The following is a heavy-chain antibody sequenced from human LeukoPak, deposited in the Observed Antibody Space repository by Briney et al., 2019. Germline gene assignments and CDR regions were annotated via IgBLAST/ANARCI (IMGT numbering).Heavy chain of an antibody. Sequence: GGSLRLSCAAFGFTFSSYGMHWVRQAPGKGLEWVAVIWYDGSNKYYADSVKGRFTISRDNSKNTLYLQMNSLRAEDTAVYYCARDNVEIDPFDIWGQGTMVTVSS. CDR3: ARDNVEIDPFDI. CDR2: IWYDGSNK. J-gene: IGHJ3*02. V-gene: IGHV3-33*01. D-gene: IGHD1-1*01. CDR1: GFTFSSYG.